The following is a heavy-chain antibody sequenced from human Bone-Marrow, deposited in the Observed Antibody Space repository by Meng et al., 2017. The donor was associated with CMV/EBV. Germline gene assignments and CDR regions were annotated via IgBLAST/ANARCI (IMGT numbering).Heavy chain of an antibody. CDR1: SSSSYY. Sequence: SSSSYYWGWIRQPPGKGLEWIGSIYYSGRTYYNPSLKSRVTISVDTSKNQFSLKLSSVTAADTAVYYCARESFGLIAVAGTLPWFDPWGQGTLVTVSS. CDR2: IYYSGRT. D-gene: IGHD6-19*01. CDR3: ARESFGLIAVAGTLPWFDP. J-gene: IGHJ5*02. V-gene: IGHV4-39*07.